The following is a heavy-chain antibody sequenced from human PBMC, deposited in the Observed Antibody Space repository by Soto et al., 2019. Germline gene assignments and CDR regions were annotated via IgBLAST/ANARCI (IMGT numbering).Heavy chain of an antibody. CDR3: LRGWYWDALGSGNYYGMDV. CDR1: GYSFTSYW. CDR2: IYPGDSDT. J-gene: IGHJ6*02. Sequence: GESLKISCKGSGYSFTSYWIGWVRQMPGKGLEWMGIIYPGDSDTRYSPSFQGQVTISADKSISTAYLQWSSLKASDTAMYYCLRGWYWDALGSGNYYGMDVWGQGTTVTVSS. V-gene: IGHV5-51*01. D-gene: IGHD6-19*01.